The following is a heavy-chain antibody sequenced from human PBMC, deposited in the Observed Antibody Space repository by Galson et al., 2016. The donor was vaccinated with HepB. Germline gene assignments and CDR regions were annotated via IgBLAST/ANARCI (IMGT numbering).Heavy chain of an antibody. Sequence: SVKVSCKASGGTFSSYALNWVRQAPGQGLEWMGRIIPILDTVNYAQRFQGRVTITTDESTSTAYLELSSLRSEDTAVYYCALSREPPLIQLWTWGQGTPVTVSS. J-gene: IGHJ4*02. CDR1: GGTFSSYA. CDR3: ALSREPPLIQLWT. V-gene: IGHV1-69*05. D-gene: IGHD5-18*01. CDR2: IIPILDTV.